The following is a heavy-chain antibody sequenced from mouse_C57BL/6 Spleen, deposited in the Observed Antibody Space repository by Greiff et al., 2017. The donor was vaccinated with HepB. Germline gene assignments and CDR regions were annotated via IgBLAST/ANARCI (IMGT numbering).Heavy chain of an antibody. CDR3: ARVGWPAWFAY. CDR2: INPSSGYT. D-gene: IGHD1-1*02. J-gene: IGHJ3*01. CDR1: GYTFTSYT. V-gene: IGHV1-4*01. Sequence: QVQLQQSGAELARPGASVKMSCKASGYTFTSYTMHWVKQRPGQGLEWIGYINPSSGYTKYNQKFKDKATLTADKSSSTAYMQLSSLTSEDSAVYYCARVGWPAWFAYWGQGTLVTVSA.